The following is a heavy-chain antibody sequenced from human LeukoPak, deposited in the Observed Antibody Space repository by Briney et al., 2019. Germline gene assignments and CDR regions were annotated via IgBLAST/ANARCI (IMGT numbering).Heavy chain of an antibody. D-gene: IGHD6-13*01. CDR2: ISSSSSYI. J-gene: IGHJ4*02. V-gene: IGHV3-21*01. CDR1: GFTFSSYS. CDR3: ARDGAAADFDY. Sequence: PGGSLRLSCAASGFTFSSYSMNWVRQAPGKGLEWVSSISSSSSYIHYADSVKGRFTISRDNAKNSLYLQMNSLRAEDTAVYYCARDGAAADFDYWGQGTLVTVSS.